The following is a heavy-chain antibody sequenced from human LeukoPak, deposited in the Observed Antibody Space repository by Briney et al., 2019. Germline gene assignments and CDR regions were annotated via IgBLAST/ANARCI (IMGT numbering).Heavy chain of an antibody. D-gene: IGHD3-9*01. Sequence: AASVKVSCKASGGTFSSYAISWVRQAPGQGLEWMGGIIPIFGTANYAQKFQGRVTTTADESTSTAYMGLSSLRSEDTAVYYCARGGELRYFDWPNWGQGTLVTVSS. J-gene: IGHJ4*02. CDR1: GGTFSSYA. CDR3: ARGGELRYFDWPN. CDR2: IIPIFGTA. V-gene: IGHV1-69*01.